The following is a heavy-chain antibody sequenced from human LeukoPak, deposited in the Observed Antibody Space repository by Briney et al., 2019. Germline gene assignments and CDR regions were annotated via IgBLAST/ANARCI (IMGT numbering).Heavy chain of an antibody. J-gene: IGHJ4*02. Sequence: PSETLSLTCTVSGGSISSYYWSWIRQPAGKGLEWIGRIYTSGSTNYNPSLKSRVTMSVDTSKNQFSLKLSSVTAADTAVYYCARDQYYYDSSGYSTLDYRGQGTLVTVSS. CDR1: GGSISSYY. D-gene: IGHD3-22*01. CDR3: ARDQYYYDSSGYSTLDY. CDR2: IYTSGST. V-gene: IGHV4-4*07.